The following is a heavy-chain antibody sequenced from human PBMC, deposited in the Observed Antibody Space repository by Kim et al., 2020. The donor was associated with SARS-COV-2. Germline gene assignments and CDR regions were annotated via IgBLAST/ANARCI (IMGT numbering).Heavy chain of an antibody. CDR3: AGGSGWLTDA. D-gene: IGHD6-19*01. Sequence: SETLSLTCTVSGGPIGTYYYNWIRHSPRKGLEWIGHISSSGRTNYNPSLKSRVTISSDMPKNQFSLKLTSVTAADTAVYFCAGGSGWLTDAWGQGTLVTVSS. V-gene: IGHV4-59*13. CDR1: GGPIGTYY. J-gene: IGHJ5*02. CDR2: ISSSGRT.